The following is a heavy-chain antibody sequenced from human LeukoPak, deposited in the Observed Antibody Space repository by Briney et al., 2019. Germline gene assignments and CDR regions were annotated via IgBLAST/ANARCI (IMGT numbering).Heavy chain of an antibody. CDR2: VNPNGGGT. CDR3: ARDNSGVIRGHFDY. Sequence: ASVKVPCKASGYTFTGYYMHWVRQAPGQGLEWMGWVNPNGGGTNYAQKFQGRVTMTRDTSISTAYMELSRLRSDDTAVYYCARDNSGVIRGHFDYWGQGTLVTVSS. D-gene: IGHD2-21*01. V-gene: IGHV1-2*02. J-gene: IGHJ4*02. CDR1: GYTFTGYY.